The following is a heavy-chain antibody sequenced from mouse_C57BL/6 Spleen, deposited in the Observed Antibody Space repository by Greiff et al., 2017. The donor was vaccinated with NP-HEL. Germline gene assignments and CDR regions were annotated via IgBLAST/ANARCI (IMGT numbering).Heavy chain of an antibody. J-gene: IGHJ2*01. CDR3: AREGLGSSSYYFDY. Sequence: EVQLMESGGDLVKPGGSLKLSCAASGFTFSSYCMSWVRQTPDKRLEWVATIGSGGSYTYYLDSVKGRFTISREDAKNTLYLQMSSLKSDDTAMDYCAREGLGSSSYYFDYWGQGTTLTVSS. CDR1: GFTFSSYC. CDR2: IGSGGSYT. D-gene: IGHD1-1*01. V-gene: IGHV5-6*01.